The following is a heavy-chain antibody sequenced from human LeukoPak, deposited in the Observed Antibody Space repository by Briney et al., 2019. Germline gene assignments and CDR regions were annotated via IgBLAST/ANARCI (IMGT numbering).Heavy chain of an antibody. J-gene: IGHJ4*02. D-gene: IGHD3-22*01. CDR1: GYTFTGYY. Sequence: GASVKVSYKASGYTFTGYYMHWVRQAPGQGLEWMGWINPNSGGTNYAQKFQGRVTMTRDTSISTAYMELSRLRSDDTAVYYCARDKTYYDSSGYYFDYWGQGTLVTVSS. CDR2: INPNSGGT. V-gene: IGHV1-2*02. CDR3: ARDKTYYDSSGYYFDY.